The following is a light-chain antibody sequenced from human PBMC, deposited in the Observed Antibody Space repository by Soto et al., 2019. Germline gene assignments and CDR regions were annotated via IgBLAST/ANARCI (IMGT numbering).Light chain of an antibody. CDR2: DVS. CDR1: QNISNY. J-gene: IGKJ1*01. CDR3: QQRSDWPWT. Sequence: IVLTQSPATLSLSPGKRASLSCRASQNISNYLIWYQQKPGQAPRLLIYDVSNRATGTPARFSGSGSGTDFTLTISSLEPEDFAVYYCQQRSDWPWTFGQGTKVDIK. V-gene: IGKV3-11*01.